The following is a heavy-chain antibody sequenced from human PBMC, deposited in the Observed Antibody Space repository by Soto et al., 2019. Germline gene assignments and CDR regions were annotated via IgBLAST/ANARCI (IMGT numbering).Heavy chain of an antibody. D-gene: IGHD3-3*01. CDR3: AKERVRFLDA. V-gene: IGHV3-9*01. CDR2: ITWNSVST. Sequence: QLVESGGGLVQHGGSLRLSCVASGFSFDDFAMHWVRQAPGKGLEWISGITWNSVSTDYANSVKGRFTVSRDNAKNSLYLQMSSLTTEDTALYSCAKERVRFLDAWGQGTLVTVSS. CDR1: GFSFDDFA. J-gene: IGHJ5*02.